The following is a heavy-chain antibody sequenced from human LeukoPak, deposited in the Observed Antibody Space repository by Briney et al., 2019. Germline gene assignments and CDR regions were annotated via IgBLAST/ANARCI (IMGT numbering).Heavy chain of an antibody. Sequence: GASVKVSCKVYGSTLSDSSMHWVRQAPGKGLEWMAGFDPEDGEKIYSQKFRGRVTMTDDTSTDTAYVELSSLRSEDTAVYYCTTAPSGDYWGQGTLVTVSS. V-gene: IGHV1-24*01. CDR2: FDPEDGEK. CDR1: GSTLSDSS. CDR3: TTAPSGDY. J-gene: IGHJ4*02. D-gene: IGHD3-10*01.